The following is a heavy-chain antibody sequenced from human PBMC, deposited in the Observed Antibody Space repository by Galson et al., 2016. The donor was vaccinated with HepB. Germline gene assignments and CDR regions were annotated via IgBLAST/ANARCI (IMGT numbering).Heavy chain of an antibody. Sequence: SLRLSCGASGFTFSDHYMDWVRQAPGKGLEWVGRTRKKTNGYTTEYAASVKGRFTIPRDDSKNSLYLQMNSLKTEDTAMYFCVRVDDGASYRMDFWGQGTLVTVSP. J-gene: IGHJ4*02. D-gene: IGHD4/OR15-4a*01. CDR1: GFTFSDHY. CDR3: VRVDDGASYRMDF. CDR2: TRKKTNGYTT. V-gene: IGHV3-72*01.